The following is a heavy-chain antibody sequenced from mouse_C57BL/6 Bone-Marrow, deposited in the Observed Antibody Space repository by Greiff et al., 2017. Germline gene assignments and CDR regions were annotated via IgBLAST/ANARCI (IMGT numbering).Heavy chain of an antibody. V-gene: IGHV1-55*01. CDR2: IYPGSGST. D-gene: IGHD1-1*01. CDR1: GYTFTSYW. Sequence: QLKQPGAELVKPGASVKMSCKASGYTFTSYWITWVKQRPGQGLEWIGDIYPGSGSTNYNEKFKSKATLTVDTSSSTAYMQLSSLTSEDSAVYYCAGIITTVVGDYWGQGTTLTVSS. CDR3: AGIITTVVGDY. J-gene: IGHJ2*01.